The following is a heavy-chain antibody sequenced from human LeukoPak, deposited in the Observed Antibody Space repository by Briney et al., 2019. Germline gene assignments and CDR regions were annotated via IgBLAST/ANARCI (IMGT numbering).Heavy chain of an antibody. J-gene: IGHJ4*02. CDR2: INPNSGGT. CDR3: ARAHKVMITFGGVIAGPDY. Sequence: GASVKVSCKASGYTFTGYYMHWVRQAPGQGLEWMGWINPNSGGTNYAQKFQGRVTMTRDTSICTAYMELSRLRSDDTAVYYCARAHKVMITFGGVIAGPDYWGQGTLVTVSS. CDR1: GYTFTGYY. D-gene: IGHD3-16*02. V-gene: IGHV1-2*02.